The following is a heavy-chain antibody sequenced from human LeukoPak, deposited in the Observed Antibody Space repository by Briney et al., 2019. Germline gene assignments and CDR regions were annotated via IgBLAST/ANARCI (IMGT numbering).Heavy chain of an antibody. CDR1: GFTFSSYW. J-gene: IGHJ4*02. CDR2: IKQDGSEK. CDR3: ARGKYSSSSEDFDY. D-gene: IGHD6-6*01. V-gene: IGHV3-7*01. Sequence: GGSLRLSCAASGFTFSSYWMSWVRQAPGKGLEWVANIKQDGSEKYYVDSVKGRFTISRDNAKNSLYLQMNSLRAEDTAVYYCARGKYSSSSEDFDYWGQGTLVTVSS.